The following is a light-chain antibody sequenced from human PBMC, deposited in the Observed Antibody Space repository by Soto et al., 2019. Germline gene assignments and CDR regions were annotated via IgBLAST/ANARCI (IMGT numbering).Light chain of an antibody. V-gene: IGKV3-20*01. Sequence: EIVLTQSPGTLSLSPGERATLSCRASQSVSSTKLAWYQQKPGQAPRLLIYAASSRAAGIPDRFSGSGSGTDFTLTITRLEPEDSAVYFCQQYTGPPTTFGQGTRREIK. CDR3: QQYTGPPTT. CDR2: AAS. J-gene: IGKJ5*01. CDR1: QSVSSTK.